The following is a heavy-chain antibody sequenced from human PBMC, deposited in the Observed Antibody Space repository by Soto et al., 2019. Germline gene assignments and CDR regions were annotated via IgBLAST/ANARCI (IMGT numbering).Heavy chain of an antibody. V-gene: IGHV4-39*01. CDR2: IYYSGST. D-gene: IGHD6-13*01. CDR1: GGSISSSSYY. J-gene: IGHJ4*02. CDR3: ARHSRVIAAAGRTTSLYY. Sequence: QLQLQESGPGLVKPSETLSLTCTVSGGSISSSSYYWGWIRQPPGKGLEWIGSIYYSGSTYYNPSLKLRVTRAVDTSKHQFSLKLSSVTAEDTAVYYCARHSRVIAAAGRTTSLYYLGQGTQVTVSS.